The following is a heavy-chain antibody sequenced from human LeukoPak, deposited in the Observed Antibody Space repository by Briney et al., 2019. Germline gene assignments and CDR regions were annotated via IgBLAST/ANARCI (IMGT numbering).Heavy chain of an antibody. CDR1: GYTFTSYG. CDR3: ARGGYSSGWYGDYFDY. D-gene: IGHD6-19*01. J-gene: IGHJ4*02. CDR2: ISAYNGNR. V-gene: IGHV1-18*01. Sequence: VASVKVSCKASGYTFTSYGISWVRQAPGQGLEWMGWISAYNGNRNYAQKLQGRVTMTTDTSTSTAYMELRSLRSDDTAVYYCARGGYSSGWYGDYFDYWGQGTLVTVSS.